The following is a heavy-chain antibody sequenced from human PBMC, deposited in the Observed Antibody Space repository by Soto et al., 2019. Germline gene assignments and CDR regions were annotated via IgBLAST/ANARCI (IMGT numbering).Heavy chain of an antibody. CDR2: ISAYNGNT. D-gene: IGHD3-16*02. Sequence: ASVKVSFKAPGYTFTSYGISWLRQAPGQGLEWMGWISAYNGNTNYAQKLQGRVTMTTDTSTSTAYMELRSLRSDDTAVYYCAGSYQPHDAFDIWGQGTMVTVSS. CDR1: GYTFTSYG. V-gene: IGHV1-18*01. J-gene: IGHJ3*02. CDR3: AGSYQPHDAFDI.